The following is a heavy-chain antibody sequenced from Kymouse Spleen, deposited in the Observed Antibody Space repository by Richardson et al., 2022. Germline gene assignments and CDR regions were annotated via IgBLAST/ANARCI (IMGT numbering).Heavy chain of an antibody. Sequence: EVQLVESGGGLVQPGGSLKLSCAASGFTFSGSAMHWVRQASGKGLEWVGRIRSKANSYATAYAASVKGRFTISRDDSKNTAYLQMNSLKTEDTAVYYCTRDILTGKDYYYYYGMDVWGQGTTVTVSS. J-gene: IGHJ6*02. D-gene: IGHD3-9*01. CDR2: IRSKANSYAT. V-gene: IGHV3-73*02. CDR1: GFTFSGSA. CDR3: TRDILTGKDYYYYYGMDV.